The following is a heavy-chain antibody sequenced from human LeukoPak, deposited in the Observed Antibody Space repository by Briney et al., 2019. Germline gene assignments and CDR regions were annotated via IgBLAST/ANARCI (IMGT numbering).Heavy chain of an antibody. CDR1: GYTFTGYY. CDR2: INPNSGGT. CDR3: ARDPHDYVWGSYRFHDAFDI. V-gene: IGHV1-2*02. Sequence: ASVKVSCKASGYTFTGYYMHWVRQAPGQGLEWMGWINPNSGGTNYAQKFQGRVTMTRDTSISTAYMELSRLRSDDTAVYYCARDPHDYVWGSYRFHDAFDIWGQGTMVTVSS. D-gene: IGHD3-16*02. J-gene: IGHJ3*02.